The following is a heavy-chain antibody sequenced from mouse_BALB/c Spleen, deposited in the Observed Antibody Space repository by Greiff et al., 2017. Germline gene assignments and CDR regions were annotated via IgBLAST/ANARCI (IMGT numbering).Heavy chain of an antibody. J-gene: IGHJ2*01. Sequence: VQGVESGAELMKPGASVKISCKATGYTFSSYWIEWVKQRPGHGLEWIGEILPGSGSTNYNEKFKGKATFTADTSSNTAYMQLSSLTSEDSAVYYCARRAYGNYEGNYWGQGTTLTVSS. V-gene: IGHV1-9*01. CDR2: ILPGSGST. D-gene: IGHD2-1*01. CDR1: GYTFSSYW. CDR3: ARRAYGNYEGNY.